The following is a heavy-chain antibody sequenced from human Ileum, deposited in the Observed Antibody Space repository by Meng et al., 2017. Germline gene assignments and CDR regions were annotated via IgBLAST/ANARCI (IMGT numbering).Heavy chain of an antibody. Sequence: QLLESGGGLVQPGGSLRLSCTGSGFTFADYAINWVRQAPGKGLEWVSAISGNGAAKLYADSAKGRFTISRDNSKNSIYMEMYTLRVEDTAIYYCARWTYHYDLWGQGTLVTVSS. CDR2: ISGNGAAK. CDR1: GFTFADYA. CDR3: ARWTYHYDL. V-gene: IGHV3-23*01. J-gene: IGHJ4*02. D-gene: IGHD2-2*02.